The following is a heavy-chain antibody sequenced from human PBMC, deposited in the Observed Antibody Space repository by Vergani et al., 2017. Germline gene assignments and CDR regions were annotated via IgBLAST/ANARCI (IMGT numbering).Heavy chain of an antibody. J-gene: IGHJ6*02. Sequence: EVQLVESGGGLVKPGGSLRLSCAASGFTFSSYSMNWVRQAPGKGLEWVSSISSSSSYIYYADSVKGRFTISRDNAKNSLYLQMNSLRAEDTAVYYCARVQGEQQLVMVYYYYYSMDVWGQGTTVTVSS. CDR3: ARVQGEQQLVMVYYYYYSMDV. CDR2: ISSSSSYI. V-gene: IGHV3-21*01. D-gene: IGHD6-13*01. CDR1: GFTFSSYS.